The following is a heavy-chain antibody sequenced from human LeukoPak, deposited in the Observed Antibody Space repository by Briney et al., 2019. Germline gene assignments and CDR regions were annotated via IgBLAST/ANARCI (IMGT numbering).Heavy chain of an antibody. Sequence: GGSLRLSCAASGFTFSSYWMSWVRQAPGKGLEWVANIKQDGSEKYYVDSVRGRFTISRDNAKNSLYLQMNSLRAEDTAVYYCARDYYDSSGYYHVGYFDYWGQGTLVTVSS. CDR1: GFTFSSYW. CDR3: ARDYYDSSGYYHVGYFDY. V-gene: IGHV3-7*01. CDR2: IKQDGSEK. D-gene: IGHD3-22*01. J-gene: IGHJ4*02.